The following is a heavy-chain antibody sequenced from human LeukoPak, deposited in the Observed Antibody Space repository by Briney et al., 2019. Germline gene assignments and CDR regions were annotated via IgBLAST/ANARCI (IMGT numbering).Heavy chain of an antibody. J-gene: IGHJ4*02. D-gene: IGHD3-10*01. CDR2: INPNSGGT. Sequence: ASVKVSCKASGYTFTGYYMHWVRQAPGQGLEWMGWINPNSGGTNYAQKFQGRVTMTRDTSISTAYMELSRLRSDDTAVYYCASWLGGYYGSGWSIDYWGQGTLVTVSS. CDR3: ASWLGGYYGSGWSIDY. CDR1: GYTFTGYY. V-gene: IGHV1-2*02.